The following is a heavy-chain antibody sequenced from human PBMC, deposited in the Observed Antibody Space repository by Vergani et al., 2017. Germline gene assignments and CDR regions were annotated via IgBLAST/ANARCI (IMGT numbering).Heavy chain of an antibody. CDR1: GFTFSSYA. V-gene: IGHV3-30-3*01. CDR3: ARERAFTYYDILTGYYSPYGMDV. Sequence: QVQLVESGGGVVQPGRSLRLSCAASGFTFSSYAMHWVRQAPGKGLEWVAVISYDGSNKYYADSVKGRFTISRDNSKNTLYLQMNSLRAEDTAVYYCARERAFTYYDILTGYYSPYGMDVWGQGTTVTVSS. J-gene: IGHJ6*02. D-gene: IGHD3-9*01. CDR2: ISYDGSNK.